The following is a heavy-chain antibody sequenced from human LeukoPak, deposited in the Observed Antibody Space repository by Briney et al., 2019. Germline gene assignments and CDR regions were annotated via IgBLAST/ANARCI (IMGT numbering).Heavy chain of an antibody. D-gene: IGHD6-13*01. CDR2: INSDGGNT. CDR3: VKGGWQQLVRGPFDY. Sequence: TGGSLRLSCSASGFTFSSHTMYWVRQAPGKGLECVSTINSDGGNTYYADSVKGRFTISRDNSKNTLYLQTSSLRAEDTAVYYCVKGGWQQLVRGPFDYWGQGTLVTVSS. CDR1: GFTFSSHT. J-gene: IGHJ4*02. V-gene: IGHV3-64D*06.